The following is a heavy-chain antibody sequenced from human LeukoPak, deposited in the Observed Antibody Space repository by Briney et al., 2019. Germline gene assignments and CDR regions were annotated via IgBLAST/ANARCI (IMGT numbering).Heavy chain of an antibody. D-gene: IGHD1/OR15-1a*01. Sequence: ASVKVSCKASGYTFTGYYMHWVRQAPGQGLEWMGWINPNSGGTNYAQKFQGRVTITTDESTSTAYMELSSLRSEDTAVYYCARDRFRRTGSPFDYWGQGTLVTVSS. CDR3: ARDRFRRTGSPFDY. CDR1: GYTFTGYY. V-gene: IGHV1-2*02. CDR2: INPNSGGT. J-gene: IGHJ4*02.